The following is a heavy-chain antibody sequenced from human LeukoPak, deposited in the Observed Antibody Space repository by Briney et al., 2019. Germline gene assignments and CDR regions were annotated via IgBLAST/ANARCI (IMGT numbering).Heavy chain of an antibody. Sequence: GGSLRLSCAASGFTFSNAWMSWVRQAPGKGLEWVSSISSSSSYIYYADSVKGRFTISRDNARNSLYLQMNSLRAEDTAVYYCARARGSSWVKYFDYWGQGTLVTVSS. J-gene: IGHJ4*02. CDR1: GFTFSNAW. CDR2: ISSSSSYI. V-gene: IGHV3-21*01. CDR3: ARARGSSWVKYFDY. D-gene: IGHD6-13*01.